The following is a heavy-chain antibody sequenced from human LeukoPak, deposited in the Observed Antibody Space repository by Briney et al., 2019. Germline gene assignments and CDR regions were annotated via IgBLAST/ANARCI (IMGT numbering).Heavy chain of an antibody. V-gene: IGHV1-18*01. CDR2: ISAYNVNT. Sequence: GASVKVSCKASGYTFTSYGSSWVRQAPGQGLEWMGWISAYNVNTNYAQKLQGRVTMTTDTSTSTAYMELRSLRSHDTAVYYCARDKDGAYFDYWGQGTLVTVSS. J-gene: IGHJ4*02. CDR3: ARDKDGAYFDY. D-gene: IGHD4-17*01. CDR1: GYTFTSYG.